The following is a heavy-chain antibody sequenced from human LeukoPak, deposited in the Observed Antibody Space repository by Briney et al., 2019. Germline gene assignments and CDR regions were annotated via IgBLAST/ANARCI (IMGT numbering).Heavy chain of an antibody. J-gene: IGHJ3*02. Sequence: VASVKVSCKASGYTFTSYGISWVRQAPGQGLEWMGWISAYNGNTNYAQKLQGRVTMPTDTSTSTAYMELRSLRSDDTAVYYCARDAPLRTVAVAGYDAFDIWGQGTMVTVSS. D-gene: IGHD6-19*01. CDR3: ARDAPLRTVAVAGYDAFDI. V-gene: IGHV1-18*01. CDR1: GYTFTSYG. CDR2: ISAYNGNT.